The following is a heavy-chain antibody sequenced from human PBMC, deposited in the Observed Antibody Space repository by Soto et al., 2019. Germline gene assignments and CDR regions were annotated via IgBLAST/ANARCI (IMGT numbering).Heavy chain of an antibody. CDR3: ARGRYGDY. CDR2: ISAHNGNT. Sequence: QVHLVQSGAEVKKPGASVKVSCKASGYTFTSYGITWVRQAPGQGLEWMGWISAHNGNTYYAQKLQGRVIVTRDTSTSTAYMELRSLISDDTAGYYCARGRYGDYWGQGALVTVSS. V-gene: IGHV1-18*01. D-gene: IGHD1-1*01. CDR1: GYTFTSYG. J-gene: IGHJ4*02.